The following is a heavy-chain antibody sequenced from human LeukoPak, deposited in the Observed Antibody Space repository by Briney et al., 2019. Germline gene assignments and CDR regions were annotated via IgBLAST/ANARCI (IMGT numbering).Heavy chain of an antibody. V-gene: IGHV1-69*04. D-gene: IGHD3-22*01. Sequence: SVKVSCKASGGTFSSYAISWVRQAPGQGLEWMGRIIPILGIANYAQKFQGRVTITADKSTSTAYMELSSLRSEDTAVYYCASFDSSGCPYNDYWGQGTLVTVSS. CDR2: IIPILGIA. CDR1: GGTFSSYA. J-gene: IGHJ4*02. CDR3: ASFDSSGCPYNDY.